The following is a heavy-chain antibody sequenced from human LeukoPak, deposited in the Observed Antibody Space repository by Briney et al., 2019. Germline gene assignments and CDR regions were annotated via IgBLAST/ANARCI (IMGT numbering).Heavy chain of an antibody. CDR1: GGSVSSGSYN. D-gene: IGHD3-22*01. CDR3: VRESKTYDRSGYYHDY. Sequence: SETLSITSTVSGGSVSSGSYNWSWIRQPPGKGLEWIGYIYYSGSTNYNPSLKSRVTISVDTSMNQFSLKLSSVTAADTAVYYCVRESKTYDRSGYYHDYWGPGTLGTVSS. J-gene: IGHJ4*02. CDR2: IYYSGST. V-gene: IGHV4-61*01.